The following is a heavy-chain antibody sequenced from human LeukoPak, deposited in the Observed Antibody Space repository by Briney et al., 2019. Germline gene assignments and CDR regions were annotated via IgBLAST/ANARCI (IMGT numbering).Heavy chain of an antibody. CDR1: GYTFTSYD. J-gene: IGHJ6*02. V-gene: IGHV1-8*01. CDR2: MNPNSGNT. CDR3: ARGKFMVRGVIVYYYGMDV. D-gene: IGHD3-10*01. Sequence: ASVKVSCKASGYTFTSYDINWVRQATGQGLEWMGWMNPNSGNTGYAQKFQGRVTMTRNTSISTAYMELSSLRSEGTAVYYCARGKFMVRGVIVYYYGMDVWGQGTTVTVSS.